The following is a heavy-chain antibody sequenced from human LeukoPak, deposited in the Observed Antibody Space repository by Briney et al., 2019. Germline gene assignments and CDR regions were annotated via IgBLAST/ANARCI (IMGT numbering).Heavy chain of an antibody. Sequence: GGSLRLSCAASGFTFSSYAMTWVRQAPGKGLEWVSSIRGSGSGTDYADSVEGRFTISRDNAKSSLYLQMNSLRAEDTAVYYCARQVVAIKYYFDYWGQGTLATVSS. V-gene: IGHV3-23*01. J-gene: IGHJ4*02. CDR2: IRGSGSGT. CDR3: ARQVVAIKYYFDY. D-gene: IGHD3-22*01. CDR1: GFTFSSYA.